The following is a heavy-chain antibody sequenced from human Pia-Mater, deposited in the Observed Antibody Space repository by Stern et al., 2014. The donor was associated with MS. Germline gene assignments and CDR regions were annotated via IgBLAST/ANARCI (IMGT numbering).Heavy chain of an antibody. CDR2: ISAYNGDT. Sequence: VQLVESGAEVKKPGASVKVSCKASGYTFTSYGVSWVRQAPGQGLEWMGWISAYNGDTTYAQQLQGRFTRTTDTSTSTAYMELRSLRSDDTAVYYCAGVGKDLSYGMDVWGQGTTVTVSS. V-gene: IGHV1-18*01. CDR3: AGVGKDLSYGMDV. CDR1: GYTFTSYG. D-gene: IGHD1-26*01. J-gene: IGHJ6*02.